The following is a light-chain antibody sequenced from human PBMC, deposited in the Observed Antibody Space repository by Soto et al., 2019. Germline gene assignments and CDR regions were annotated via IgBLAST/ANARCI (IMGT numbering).Light chain of an antibody. CDR2: GAS. CDR1: QSVSTN. Sequence: EVVMTQSTATLSVSPGERATLSCRASQSVSTNLAWYQQKPGQAPRLLIYGASTRATNIPAMCRGSGSGTEFTLTISTLQSEDFAVYYCQQYDNWPPYTFGQGTKLEIK. J-gene: IGKJ2*01. CDR3: QQYDNWPPYT. V-gene: IGKV3-15*01.